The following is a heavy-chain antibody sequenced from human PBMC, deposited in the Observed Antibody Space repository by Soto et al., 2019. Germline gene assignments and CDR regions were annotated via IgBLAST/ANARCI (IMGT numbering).Heavy chain of an antibody. V-gene: IGHV3-11*01. CDR3: ERFLRYSGPGSYLTS. CDR1: GFTLSDYY. Sequence: GGSLRLSCTGTGFTLSDYYMSWIRQAPGKGLEWISYISNSGGSTHYTDSVKGRFTISRDNARNSLYLQMNSLRVEDTAVYYCERFLRYSGPGSYLTSWCQAILVTVS. CDR2: ISNSGGST. D-gene: IGHD3-10*01. J-gene: IGHJ5*02.